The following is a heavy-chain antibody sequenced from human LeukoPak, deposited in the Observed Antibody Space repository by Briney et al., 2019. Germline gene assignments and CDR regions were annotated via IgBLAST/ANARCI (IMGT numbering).Heavy chain of an antibody. CDR3: ARGRPLRYFDWLLPLDY. D-gene: IGHD3-9*01. V-gene: IGHV1-2*02. Sequence: ASVRVSCKASGYTFTDYYFHWVRQAPGQGLEWMGWINPNSGGTEYAQKFQGRVTMARDTSITTASMELSYLISDDTAVYFCARGRPLRYFDWLLPLDYWGQGTLVTVSS. CDR2: INPNSGGT. CDR1: GYTFTDYY. J-gene: IGHJ4*02.